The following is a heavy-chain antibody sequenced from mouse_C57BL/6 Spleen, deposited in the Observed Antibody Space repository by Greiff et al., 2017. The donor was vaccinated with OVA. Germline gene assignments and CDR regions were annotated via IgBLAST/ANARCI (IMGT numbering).Heavy chain of an antibody. CDR3: AREEDHPGY. CDR2: IYPRSGNT. V-gene: IGHV1-81*01. Sequence: LEESGAELARPGASVKLSCKASGYTFTSYGISWVKQRTGQGLEWIGEIYPRSGNTYYNEKFKGKATLTADKSSSTAYMELRSLTSEDSAAYFCAREEDHPGYWGQGTSVTVSS. J-gene: IGHJ4*01. CDR1: GYTFTSYG.